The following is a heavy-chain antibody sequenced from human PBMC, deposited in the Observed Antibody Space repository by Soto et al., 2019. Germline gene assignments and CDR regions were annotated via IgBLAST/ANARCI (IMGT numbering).Heavy chain of an antibody. V-gene: IGHV4-34*01. J-gene: IGHJ3*02. D-gene: IGHD6-19*01. CDR3: ARPRDQWQFDSFDI. Sequence: SETLSPTCAVPAGSSSNYYWAWVGQPPGKGLEWIGEMSDGGRTKYSPSLKGPVNMSVDTSKKPFALRLTSVSAEDKAVYYCARPRDQWQFDSFDIWGQGKLVTVS. CDR1: AGSSSNYY. CDR2: MSDGGRT.